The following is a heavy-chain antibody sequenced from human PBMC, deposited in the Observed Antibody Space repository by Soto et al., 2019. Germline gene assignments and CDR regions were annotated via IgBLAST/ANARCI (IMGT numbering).Heavy chain of an antibody. Sequence: AXGSLILSFAASGFTFSSYAMSWVRQAPGKGLEWVSAISGSGGSTYYADSVKGRFTISRDNSKNTLYLQMNSLRAEDTAVYYCAKDLIRITMIVVVIGHAFDIWGQGTMVTVSS. D-gene: IGHD3-22*01. CDR2: ISGSGGST. J-gene: IGHJ3*02. V-gene: IGHV3-23*01. CDR3: AKDLIRITMIVVVIGHAFDI. CDR1: GFTFSSYA.